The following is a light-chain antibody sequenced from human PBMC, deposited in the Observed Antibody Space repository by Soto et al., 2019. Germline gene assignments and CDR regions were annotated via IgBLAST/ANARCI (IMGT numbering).Light chain of an antibody. CDR3: QSSDSSLRRV. CDR2: ANV. CDR1: SSNLGAGYD. V-gene: IGLV1-40*01. J-gene: IGLJ3*02. Sequence: QSALTQPPSVSGAPGQTVTITCTGSSSNLGAGYDVHWYQHLPGTAPKLLIFANVNRPSGVPDRFSGSKSGTSASLVITGLRADDEADYYCQSSDSSLRRVFGGGTKLTVL.